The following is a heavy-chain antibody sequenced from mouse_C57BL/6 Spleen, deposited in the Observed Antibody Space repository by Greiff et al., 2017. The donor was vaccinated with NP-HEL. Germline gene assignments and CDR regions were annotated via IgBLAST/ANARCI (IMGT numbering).Heavy chain of an antibody. CDR1: GYTFTDYY. D-gene: IGHD1-1*01. CDR2: IYPGSGNT. J-gene: IGHJ2*01. Sequence: QVQLKESGAELVRPGASVKLSCKASGYTFTDYYINWVKQRPGQGLEWIARIYPGSGNTYYNEKFKGKATLTAEKSSSTAYMQLSSLTSEDSAVYFCARDPYYYGSSYGYFDYWGQGTTLTVSS. V-gene: IGHV1-76*01. CDR3: ARDPYYYGSSYGYFDY.